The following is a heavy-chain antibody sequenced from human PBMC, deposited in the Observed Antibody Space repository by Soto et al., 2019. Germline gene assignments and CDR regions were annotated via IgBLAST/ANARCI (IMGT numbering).Heavy chain of an antibody. D-gene: IGHD4-4*01. CDR3: ARGNSIFYGMDV. Sequence: QVQLVESGGGLVKPGGSLRLSCAASGFTFSDYYISWIRQAPGKGLELVSYISSSGTIIYHADSVKGRFTISRDNAKNSLFLQMSSLRAADTAVYYCARGNSIFYGMDVWGQGTTGTVSS. V-gene: IGHV3-11*01. CDR2: ISSSGTII. CDR1: GFTFSDYY. J-gene: IGHJ6*02.